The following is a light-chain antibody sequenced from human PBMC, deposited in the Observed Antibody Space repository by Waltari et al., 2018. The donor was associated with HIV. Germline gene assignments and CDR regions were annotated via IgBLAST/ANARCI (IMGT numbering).Light chain of an antibody. J-gene: IGLJ1*01. V-gene: IGLV2-14*01. Sequence: SALTQPASVSGSPGQSITISCTGTSSDVGAYKYVSWYQQHPDKVPKLIIYEVINRPSGVSNRFSGSKSGNTASLTISGLQTEDEADYYCSSYTSAETVVFGVGTRVTVL. CDR2: EVI. CDR1: SSDVGAYKY. CDR3: SSYTSAETVV.